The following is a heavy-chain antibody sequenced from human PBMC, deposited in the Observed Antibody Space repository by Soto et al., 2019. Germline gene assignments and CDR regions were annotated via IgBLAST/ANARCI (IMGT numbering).Heavy chain of an antibody. CDR2: ITASGYSA. CDR1: GLAFSNYA. D-gene: IGHD3-16*01. CDR3: AKGDLLWDPFDF. J-gene: IGHJ4*02. V-gene: IGHV3-23*01. Sequence: LSLSCAASGLAFSNYAMTWVRQAPGKGLEWVSIITASGYSAYYGGAVKGRFTTSRDNSRSTLYLQMNGLRADDTAVYYCAKGDLLWDPFDFWGQGTLVTVSS.